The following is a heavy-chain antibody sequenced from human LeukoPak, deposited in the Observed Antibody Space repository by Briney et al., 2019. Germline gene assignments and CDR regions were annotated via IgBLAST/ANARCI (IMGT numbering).Heavy chain of an antibody. Sequence: EASVKVSCKASGGTFSSYTISWVRQAPGQGLEWMGRIIPILGIANYAQKFQGRVTITADKSTGTAYMELSSLRSEDTAVYYCARRRSSGSYPYYFDYWGQGTLVTVSS. CDR3: ARRRSSGSYPYYFDY. CDR1: GGTFSSYT. V-gene: IGHV1-69*02. J-gene: IGHJ4*02. CDR2: IIPILGIA. D-gene: IGHD3-10*01.